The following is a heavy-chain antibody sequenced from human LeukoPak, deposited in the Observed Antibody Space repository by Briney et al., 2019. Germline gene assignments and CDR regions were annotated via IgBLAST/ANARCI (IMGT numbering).Heavy chain of an antibody. D-gene: IGHD1-26*01. CDR1: GGSFSGYY. Sequence: SETLSLTCAVYGGSFSGYYWSWIRQPPGKGLEWIREINHSGSTNYNPSLKSRVTISVDTSKNQFSLKLSSVTAADTAVYYCARTSRRGSYPLDYWGQGTLVTVSS. CDR3: ARTSRRGSYPLDY. CDR2: INHSGST. J-gene: IGHJ4*02. V-gene: IGHV4-34*01.